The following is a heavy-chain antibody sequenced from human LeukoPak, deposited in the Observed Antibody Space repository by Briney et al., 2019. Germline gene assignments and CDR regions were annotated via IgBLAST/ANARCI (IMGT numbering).Heavy chain of an antibody. J-gene: IGHJ4*02. CDR1: GGSFSGYY. D-gene: IGHD1-26*01. V-gene: IGHV4-34*01. CDR3: ARGRMVGIVGADDLKYYFDY. CDR2: INHSGST. Sequence: SETLSLTSAVYGGSFSGYYWSWIRQPPGKGLEGTWEINHSGSTNYNPSLKSRVSISVDTSKNQFSLKLSSVTAAEAAVYYCARGRMVGIVGADDLKYYFDYWGQGTLVTVS.